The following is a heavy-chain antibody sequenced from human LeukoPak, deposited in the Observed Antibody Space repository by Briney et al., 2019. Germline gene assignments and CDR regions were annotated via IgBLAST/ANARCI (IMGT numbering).Heavy chain of an antibody. CDR1: GYAITRGLY. CDR3: SRGPLGIVSADRSQYYYYFDV. Sequence: SETLSLTCAVSGYAITRGLYWGWIRQPPGKGPEWIGSIYHSGSTSSNPSLQGRFAMSVDTSKNQFSLKLATVTAADTAVYYCSRGPLGIVSADRSQYYYYFDVWGKGTTVTVSS. J-gene: IGHJ6*03. CDR2: IYHSGST. D-gene: IGHD5/OR15-5a*01. V-gene: IGHV4-38-2*01.